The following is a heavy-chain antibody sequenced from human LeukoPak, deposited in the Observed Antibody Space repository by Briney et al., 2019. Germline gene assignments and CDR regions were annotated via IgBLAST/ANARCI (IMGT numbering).Heavy chain of an antibody. V-gene: IGHV1-8*01. Sequence: ASVKVSCKASGYTFPSYDINWVRQATGQGLEWMGWMNPNSGNTGYAQKFQGRVTITRNTSISTAYMELSSLRSEDTAVCYCARALLGRYYMDVWGKGTTVTVSS. CDR3: ARALLGRYYMDV. CDR2: MNPNSGNT. CDR1: GYTFPSYD. J-gene: IGHJ6*03.